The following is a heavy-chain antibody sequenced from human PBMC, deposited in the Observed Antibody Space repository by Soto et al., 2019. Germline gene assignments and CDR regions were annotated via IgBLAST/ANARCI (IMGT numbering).Heavy chain of an antibody. CDR2: IYYSGST. V-gene: IGHV4-31*03. CDR3: ARMATIKALDY. Sequence: SETLSLTCTVSGGSISSGGYYWSWIRQHPGKGLEWIGYIYYSGSTYYNPSLKSRVTISVDTSKNQFSLKLSSVTAADTAVYYCARMATIKALDYWGQGTLVTVSS. J-gene: IGHJ4*02. CDR1: GGSISSGGYY. D-gene: IGHD5-12*01.